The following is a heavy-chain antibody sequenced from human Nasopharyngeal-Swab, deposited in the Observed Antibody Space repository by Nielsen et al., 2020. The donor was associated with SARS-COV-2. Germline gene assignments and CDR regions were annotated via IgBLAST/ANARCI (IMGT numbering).Heavy chain of an antibody. V-gene: IGHV6-1*01. CDR2: TYYRSKWYN. D-gene: IGHD4-17*01. CDR3: ARARGAYGDYYYYYYTDV. CDR1: GDSVSSSSAA. J-gene: IGHJ6*03. Sequence: QTLSLTCAIPGDSVSSSSAAWNWIRHSPSSGLEWLGRTYYRSKWYNDYAVSVKSRITINPDTSKNQFSLHLNPVTPEDTAVYYCARARGAYGDYYYYYYTDVWGKGTTVTVSS.